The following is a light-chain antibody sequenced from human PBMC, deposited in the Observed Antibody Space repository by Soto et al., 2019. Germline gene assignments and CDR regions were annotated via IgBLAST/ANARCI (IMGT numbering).Light chain of an antibody. J-gene: IGKJ4*01. V-gene: IGKV3-15*01. CDR2: DAM. Sequence: ETVMTQSPATLSVSPGESATLSCRASKSVRTNVAGFQQKPGQAPMLLIYDAMTSATGVPARFSGSESGTEFTLTISSLQSEDFAGYYCQQYNNWLSTFGGGTKVEI. CDR1: KSVRTN. CDR3: QQYNNWLST.